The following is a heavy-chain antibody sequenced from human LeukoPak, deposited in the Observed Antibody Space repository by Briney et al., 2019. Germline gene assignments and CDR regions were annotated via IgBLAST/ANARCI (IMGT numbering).Heavy chain of an antibody. Sequence: PGGSLRLSCAASGFTFSSYAMSWVRQAPGKGLEWVSAISGSGGSTYYADSVKGRFTTSRDNSKNTLYLQMNSLRAEDTAVYYCAKHGYSSGIYDAFDIWGQGTMVTVSS. CDR2: ISGSGGST. D-gene: IGHD6-19*01. CDR3: AKHGYSSGIYDAFDI. J-gene: IGHJ3*02. CDR1: GFTFSSYA. V-gene: IGHV3-23*01.